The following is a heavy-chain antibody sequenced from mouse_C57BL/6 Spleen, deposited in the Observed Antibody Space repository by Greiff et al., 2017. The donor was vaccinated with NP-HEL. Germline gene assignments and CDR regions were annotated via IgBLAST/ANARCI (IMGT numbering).Heavy chain of an antibody. CDR1: GYTFTSYW. V-gene: IGHV1-55*01. CDR3: ARLDSSGRYYYAMDY. CDR2: IYPGSGST. Sequence: QVQLQQPGAELVKPGASVKMSCKASGYTFTSYWITWVKQRPGQGLEWIGDIYPGSGSTNYTEKFKSKATLTVDTSSSTAYMQLSSLTSEDSAVYYCARLDSSGRYYYAMDYWGQGTSVTVSS. J-gene: IGHJ4*01. D-gene: IGHD3-2*02.